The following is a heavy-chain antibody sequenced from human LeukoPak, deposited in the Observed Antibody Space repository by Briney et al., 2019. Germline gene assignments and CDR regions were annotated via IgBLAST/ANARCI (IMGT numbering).Heavy chain of an antibody. CDR3: ARRAIEVVPAAMRDYYYYGMDV. CDR2: INHSGST. D-gene: IGHD2-2*01. J-gene: IGHJ6*04. Sequence: ETLSLTCAVYGGSFSGYYWSWIRQPPGKGLEWIGEINHSGSTNYNPSLKSRVTISVDTSKNQFSLKLSSVTAADTAVYYCARRAIEVVPAAMRDYYYYGMDVWGKGTTVTVSS. CDR1: GGSFSGYY. V-gene: IGHV4-34*01.